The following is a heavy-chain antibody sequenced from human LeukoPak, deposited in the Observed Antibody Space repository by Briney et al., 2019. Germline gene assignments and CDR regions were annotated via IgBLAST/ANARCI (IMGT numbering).Heavy chain of an antibody. Sequence: GGSLRLSCAASGFTVSSNYMSWVRQAPGKGLEWVSVIYSGGSTYYADSVKGRFTISRDNSKNTLYLQMNSLRAEDTAVYYCARAGRGYYGSGSYFDYWGQGTLVTVSS. V-gene: IGHV3-66*01. CDR3: ARAGRGYYGSGSYFDY. CDR2: IYSGGST. D-gene: IGHD3-10*01. J-gene: IGHJ4*02. CDR1: GFTVSSNY.